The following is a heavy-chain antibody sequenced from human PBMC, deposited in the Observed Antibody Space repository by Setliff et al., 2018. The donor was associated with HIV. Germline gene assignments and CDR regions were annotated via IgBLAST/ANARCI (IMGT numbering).Heavy chain of an antibody. D-gene: IGHD3-10*01. CDR2: IYSTGSI. V-gene: IGHV4-4*07. J-gene: IGHJ3*02. CDR3: ARDFGTFHAFDM. Sequence: PSETLSLTCTVSGGSISSYYWSWIRQPAGKGLEWIGRIYSTGSINYNPSLRSGVTMSVDRSKNSFSLEVTSVTAADTVIYYCARDFGTFHAFDMWGQGTVVTVSS. CDR1: GGSISSYY.